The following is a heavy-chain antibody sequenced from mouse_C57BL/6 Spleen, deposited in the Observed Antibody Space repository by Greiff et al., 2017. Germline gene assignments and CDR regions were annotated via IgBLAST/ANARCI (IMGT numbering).Heavy chain of an antibody. D-gene: IGHD1-1*01. CDR2: ISSGGSYT. Sequence: DVKLVESGGDLVKPGGSLKLSCAASGFTFSSYGMSWVRQTPDKRLEWVATISSGGSYTYYPDSVKGRFTISRDNAKNTLYLQMSSLKSEDTAMYYCARPPYYGSSYEDYYAMDYWGQGT. CDR1: GFTFSSYG. V-gene: IGHV5-6*02. CDR3: ARPPYYGSSYEDYYAMDY. J-gene: IGHJ4*01.